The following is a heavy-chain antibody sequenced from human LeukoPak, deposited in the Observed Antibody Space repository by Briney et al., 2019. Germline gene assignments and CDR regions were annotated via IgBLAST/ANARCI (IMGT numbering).Heavy chain of an antibody. V-gene: IGHV4-34*01. CDR2: INHIGST. D-gene: IGHD3-22*01. J-gene: IGHJ4*02. CDR3: ARLIYYDSSGYLDY. Sequence: SETLSLTCAVYGGSFSSYYWSWIRQPPGKGLEWIGRINHIGSTNYNPSLNSRVTISVDMSKNQFPLKLSSVTAADTAVYYCARLIYYDSSGYLDYWGQGSLVTVSS. CDR1: GGSFSSYY.